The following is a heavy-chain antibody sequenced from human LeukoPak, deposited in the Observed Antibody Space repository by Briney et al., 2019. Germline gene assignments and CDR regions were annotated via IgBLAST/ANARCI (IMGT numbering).Heavy chain of an antibody. Sequence: GGSLRLSCAASGFTFSGYWMHWVRQVPGKGLVWVSRINTDGGSTSYADSVKGRFTISRDNSKNTLYLQMNNLRAEDTALYYCAKNQGQWLVPVDYWGQGTLVTVSS. CDR3: AKNQGQWLVPVDY. D-gene: IGHD6-19*01. CDR2: INTDGGST. CDR1: GFTFSGYW. V-gene: IGHV3-74*01. J-gene: IGHJ4*02.